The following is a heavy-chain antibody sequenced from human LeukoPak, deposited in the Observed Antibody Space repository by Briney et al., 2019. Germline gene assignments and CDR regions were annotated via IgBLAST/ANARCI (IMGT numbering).Heavy chain of an antibody. CDR3: AREGDYYGSGSYDY. CDR2: IYTSGST. CDR1: GGSISSYY. Sequence: SETLSLTCTVSGGSISSYYWSWIRQPAGKGLEWIGRIYTSGSTNYNPSLKSRVTMSVDTSKNQFSLKLSSVTAADTAVYYCAREGDYYGSGSYDYWGQGTLVTVSP. D-gene: IGHD3-10*01. V-gene: IGHV4-4*07. J-gene: IGHJ4*02.